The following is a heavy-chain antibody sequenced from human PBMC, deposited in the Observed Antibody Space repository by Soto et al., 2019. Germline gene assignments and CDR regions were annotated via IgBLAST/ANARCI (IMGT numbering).Heavy chain of an antibody. CDR2: IKQDGSEK. CDR1: GFTFSSYW. D-gene: IGHD3-16*01. J-gene: IGHJ6*02. V-gene: IGHV3-7*05. Sequence: GGSLRLSCAASGFTFSSYWMSWVRQAPGKGLEWVANIKQDGSEKYYVDSVKGRFTISRDNAKNSLYLQMNSLRAEDTAVYYCARDMKGIAHYGMDVWGQGTTVTVSS. CDR3: ARDMKGIAHYGMDV.